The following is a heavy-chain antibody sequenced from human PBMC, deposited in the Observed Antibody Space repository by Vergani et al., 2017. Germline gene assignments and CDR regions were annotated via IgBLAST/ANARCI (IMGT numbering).Heavy chain of an antibody. Sequence: EVQLVESGGGLVKPGGSLRLSCAASGFTVSSNYMSWVRQAPGKGLEWVSVIYSGGSTYYADSVKGRFTISRDNAKNSLYLQMNSLRAEDTAVYYCARSGDYGDYYYYGMDVWGQGTLVTVSS. CDR2: IYSGGST. D-gene: IGHD4-17*01. J-gene: IGHJ6*02. CDR1: GFTVSSNY. V-gene: IGHV3-66*01. CDR3: ARSGDYGDYYYYGMDV.